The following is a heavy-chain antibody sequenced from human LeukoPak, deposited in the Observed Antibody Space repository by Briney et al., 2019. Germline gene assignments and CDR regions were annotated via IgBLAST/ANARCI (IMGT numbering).Heavy chain of an antibody. J-gene: IGHJ6*03. CDR1: GGSISSYY. CDR3: ARFCGDCYQNTFYYYYYYYMDV. CDR2: IYTSGST. D-gene: IGHD2-21*02. V-gene: IGHV4-4*09. Sequence: SETLSLTCTVSGGSISSYYWSWIRQPPGKGLEWIGYIYTSGSTNYNPSLKSRVTISVDTSKNQFSLKLSSVTAADTAVYYCARFCGDCYQNTFYYYYYYYMDVWGKGTTVTVSS.